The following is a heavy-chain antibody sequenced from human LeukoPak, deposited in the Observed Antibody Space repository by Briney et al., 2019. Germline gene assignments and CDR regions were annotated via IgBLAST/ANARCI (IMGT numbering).Heavy chain of an antibody. J-gene: IGHJ3*02. CDR2: IYHSGST. Sequence: PSQTLSLTCTVSGGSISSGGYYWSWIRQPPGKGLEWIGYIYHSGSTYYNPSLKSRVTISVDRSKNQFSLKLSSVTAADTAVYYCARAVGYSGVDAFDIWGQGTMVTVSS. V-gene: IGHV4-30-2*01. D-gene: IGHD1-26*01. CDR1: GGSISSGGYY. CDR3: ARAVGYSGVDAFDI.